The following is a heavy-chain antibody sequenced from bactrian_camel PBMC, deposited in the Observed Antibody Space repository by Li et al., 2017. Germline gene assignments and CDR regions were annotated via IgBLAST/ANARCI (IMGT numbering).Heavy chain of an antibody. CDR3: VRSYGLIATSPNINY. J-gene: IGHJ4*01. Sequence: QLVESGGDLVQPGGSLRLSCAASGFTFSTYSMHWIRQDPGKGLEWVSAINSGGGTTYYADSVKGRFTISGDNAKNTVYLEMNSLKPEDTAVYYCVRSYGLIATSPNINYWGQGTQVTVS. CDR2: INSGGGTT. CDR1: GFTFSTYS. D-gene: IGHD4*01. V-gene: IGHV3S25*01.